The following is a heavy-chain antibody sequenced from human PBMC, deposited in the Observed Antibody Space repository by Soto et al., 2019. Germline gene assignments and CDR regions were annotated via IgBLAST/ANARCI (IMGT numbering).Heavy chain of an antibody. CDR2: ISWNSGSI. D-gene: IGHD6-19*01. J-gene: IGHJ6*02. CDR1: GFTFDDYA. Sequence: GGSLRLSCAASGFTFDDYAMHWVRQAPGKGLEWVSGISWNSGSIGYADSVKGRFTISRDNAKNSLYLQMNSLRAEDTALYYCAKDNRVAVAGGYYYGMDVWGQGTTVTVSS. V-gene: IGHV3-9*01. CDR3: AKDNRVAVAGGYYYGMDV.